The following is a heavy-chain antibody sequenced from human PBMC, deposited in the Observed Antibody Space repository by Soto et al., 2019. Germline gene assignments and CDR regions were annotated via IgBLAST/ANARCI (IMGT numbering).Heavy chain of an antibody. D-gene: IGHD5-12*01. CDR3: ARDQFSIVATPGDAFDI. V-gene: IGHV1-18*01. CDR2: IGAYNGNT. J-gene: IGHJ3*02. Sequence: ASVKVSCKASGYTFTSYGISWVRQAPGQGLEWMGWIGAYNGNTNYAQKLQGRVTMTTDTSTSTAYMELRSLRSDDTAVYYCARDQFSIVATPGDAFDIWGQGTMVTVSS. CDR1: GYTFTSYG.